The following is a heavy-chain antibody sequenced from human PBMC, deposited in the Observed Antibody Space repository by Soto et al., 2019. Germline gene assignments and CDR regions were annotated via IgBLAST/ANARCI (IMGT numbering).Heavy chain of an antibody. CDR2: ISSSSSYI. CDR3: AKGGSAFYPRFFDN. D-gene: IGHD3-3*01. Sequence: GGSLRLSCAASGFTFSSYSMNWVRQAPGKGLEWVSSISSSSSYIYYADSVKGRFTISRDNAKNSLYLQMNRLRVEDTAIYYCAKGGSAFYPRFFDNWGQGALVTVSS. J-gene: IGHJ4*02. CDR1: GFTFSSYS. V-gene: IGHV3-21*04.